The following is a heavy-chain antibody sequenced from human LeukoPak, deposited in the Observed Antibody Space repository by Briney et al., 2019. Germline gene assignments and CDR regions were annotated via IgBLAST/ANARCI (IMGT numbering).Heavy chain of an antibody. V-gene: IGHV3-23*01. D-gene: IGHD1-1*01. J-gene: IGHJ4*02. CDR3: AKSPWNGKFRAYFDY. CDR1: GFTLSSYA. CDR2: ISVSGNT. Sequence: PGGSLRLSCAASGFTLSSYAMSWVRQGPGKGLEWVSAISVSGNTYHADSVKGRFTISRDNSKNTLYLQMNSLRAEDTAVYYCAKSPWNGKFRAYFDYWGQGTLVTVSS.